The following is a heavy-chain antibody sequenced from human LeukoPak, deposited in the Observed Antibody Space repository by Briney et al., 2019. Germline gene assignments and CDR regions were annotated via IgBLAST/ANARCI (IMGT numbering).Heavy chain of an antibody. V-gene: IGHV3-7*03. D-gene: IGHD3-22*01. Sequence: GGSLRLSCAASGFTFNSFWMTWVRQAPGKGLEWVANIKQDGSEKYYVDSVKGRFTISRDNAKNSMYLQMNSLRTEDTAVYYCARPTRVNYYDSHGLRNWIDPWGQGTLVTVSS. J-gene: IGHJ5*02. CDR1: GFTFNSFW. CDR2: IKQDGSEK. CDR3: ARPTRVNYYDSHGLRNWIDP.